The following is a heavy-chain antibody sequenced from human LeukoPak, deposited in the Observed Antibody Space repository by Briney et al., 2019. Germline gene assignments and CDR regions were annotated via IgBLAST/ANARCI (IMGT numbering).Heavy chain of an antibody. J-gene: IGHJ5*02. CDR1: GGSISSYY. CDR2: IYYSGST. CDR3: ARGGYYGSGNDFRFDP. D-gene: IGHD3-10*01. V-gene: IGHV4-59*01. Sequence: SETLSLTCTVSGGSISSYYWSWIRQPPGKGLEWIGYIYYSGSTNYNPSLKSRVTISVDTSKNQFSLKLNSVTAADTAVYFCARGGYYGSGNDFRFDPWGQGTLVTVSS.